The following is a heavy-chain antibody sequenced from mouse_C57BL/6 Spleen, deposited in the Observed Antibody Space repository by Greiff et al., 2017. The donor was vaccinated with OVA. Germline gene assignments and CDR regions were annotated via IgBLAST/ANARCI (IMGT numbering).Heavy chain of an antibody. D-gene: IGHD2-4*01. CDR1: GYTFTDYN. V-gene: IGHV1-22*01. CDR2: INPNNGGT. J-gene: IGHJ4*01. Sequence: VQLQQSGPELVKPGASVKMSCKASGYTFTDYNMHWVKQSPGKSLEWIGYINPNNGGTSYNQKFKGKATLTVNKSSSTAYMELRSLTSEDSADYYCARGRLIYYDYGYWGQGTSVTVSS. CDR3: ARGRLIYYDYGY.